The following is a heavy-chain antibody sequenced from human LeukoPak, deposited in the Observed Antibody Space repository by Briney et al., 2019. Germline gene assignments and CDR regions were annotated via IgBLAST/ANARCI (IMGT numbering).Heavy chain of an antibody. D-gene: IGHD2-2*01. CDR2: IIPIFGTA. J-gene: IGHJ3*02. V-gene: IGHV1-69*13. Sequence: AVKVSCKASGGTFSSYAISWVRHAPGEGREWVGEIIPIFGTANYAQTFQGRVTITADESTSTGYMELSTLRSEDTAVYYCASPEGRVGPAAKGSGAFDIWGQGTMVTVSS. CDR1: GGTFSSYA. CDR3: ASPEGRVGPAAKGSGAFDI.